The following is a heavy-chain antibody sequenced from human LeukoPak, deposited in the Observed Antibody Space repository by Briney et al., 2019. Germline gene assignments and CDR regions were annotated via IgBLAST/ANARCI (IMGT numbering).Heavy chain of an antibody. Sequence: PSETLSLTCTVSGGSISSGSYYWSWIRQPAGKGLEWIGRIYTSGSTNYNPSLKSRVTISVDTSKNQFSLKLSSVTAADTAVYYCARRSGITGTTRWGQGTLVTVSS. J-gene: IGHJ4*02. CDR3: ARRSGITGTTR. CDR2: IYTSGST. CDR1: GGSISSGSYY. D-gene: IGHD1-20*01. V-gene: IGHV4-61*02.